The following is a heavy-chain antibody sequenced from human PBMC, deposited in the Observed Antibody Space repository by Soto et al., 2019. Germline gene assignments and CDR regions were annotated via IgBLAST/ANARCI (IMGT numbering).Heavy chain of an antibody. Sequence: QVQLVESGGGVVQPGRSLRLSCAASGFTFSSYGMHWVRQAPGKGLEGVAVISYDGSNKYYADSVKGRFTISRDNSKNTLYLQMKSLRAEDTAVYYCAKVIGACFGELLPGCYGMYVWGQGTTVTVSS. J-gene: IGHJ6*01. CDR2: ISYDGSNK. CDR1: GFTFSSYG. D-gene: IGHD3-10*01. CDR3: AKVIGACFGELLPGCYGMYV. V-gene: IGHV3-30*18.